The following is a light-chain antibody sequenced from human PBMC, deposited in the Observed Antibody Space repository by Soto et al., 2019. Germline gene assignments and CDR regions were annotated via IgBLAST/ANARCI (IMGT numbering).Light chain of an antibody. J-gene: IGKJ1*01. Sequence: AIQMTQSPSSLSASVGDSITITCRASQDIRSDLGWYQQKPGRAPKLLIYDASSLQGGVPSRFSGSGSGTDFTLTISSLQPEDFATYYCLQDYDYLWTFGQGTKVDIK. CDR3: LQDYDYLWT. CDR1: QDIRSD. V-gene: IGKV1-6*01. CDR2: DAS.